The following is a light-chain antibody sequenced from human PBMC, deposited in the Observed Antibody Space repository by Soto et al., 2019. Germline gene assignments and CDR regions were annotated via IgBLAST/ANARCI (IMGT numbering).Light chain of an antibody. CDR3: QQYNSYSWT. J-gene: IGKJ1*01. CDR1: QSISSW. V-gene: IGKV1-5*03. Sequence: DIQMTQSPSTLSAFVGDRVTITSRASQSISSWLAWYQQKPGKAPKLLIYKASSLESGVPSRFSGGGSGTEFTLTISSLQPDDFATYYCQQYNSYSWTFGQGTKVEI. CDR2: KAS.